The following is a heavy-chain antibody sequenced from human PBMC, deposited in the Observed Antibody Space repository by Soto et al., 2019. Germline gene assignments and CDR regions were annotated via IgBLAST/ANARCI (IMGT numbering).Heavy chain of an antibody. J-gene: IGHJ6*02. V-gene: IGHV5-51*01. CDR1: GYSFTSYW. D-gene: IGHD3-16*02. Sequence: ESLKISCKGSGYSFTSYWIGWVRQMPGKGLEWMGIIYPGDSDTRYSPSFQGQVTISADKSISTAYLQWSSLKASDTAMYYCARHVWGSYRYRYYYYGMDVWGQGTTVTVSS. CDR3: ARHVWGSYRYRYYYYGMDV. CDR2: IYPGDSDT.